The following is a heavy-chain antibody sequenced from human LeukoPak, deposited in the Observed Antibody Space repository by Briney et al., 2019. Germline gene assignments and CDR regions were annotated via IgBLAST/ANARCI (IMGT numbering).Heavy chain of an antibody. Sequence: SGPTLVKPTETLTLTCTFSGFSLSTSGVGVGWIRQPPGKALEWLAVIYWDDDKYYSPSLKSRLTITKDTSKNQVVLTMTNMDPVDTATYYCAHRLPGGCFDYWGQGALVPVSS. CDR2: IYWDDDK. V-gene: IGHV2-5*02. D-gene: IGHD6-25*01. CDR3: AHRLPGGCFDY. CDR1: GFSLSTSGVG. J-gene: IGHJ4*02.